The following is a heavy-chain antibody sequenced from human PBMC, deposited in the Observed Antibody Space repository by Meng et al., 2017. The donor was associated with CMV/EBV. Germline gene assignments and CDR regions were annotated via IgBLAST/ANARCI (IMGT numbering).Heavy chain of an antibody. D-gene: IGHD6-13*01. CDR1: GFTFSSYW. Sequence: GESLKISCAASGFTFSSYWMHWVRQAPGKGLVWVSRINSDGSSTSYADSVKGRFTISRDNAKNTLYLQMNSLRAEDTAVYYCAKDTYSSLDYWGQGTLVTVSS. J-gene: IGHJ4*02. V-gene: IGHV3-74*01. CDR2: INSDGSST. CDR3: AKDTYSSLDY.